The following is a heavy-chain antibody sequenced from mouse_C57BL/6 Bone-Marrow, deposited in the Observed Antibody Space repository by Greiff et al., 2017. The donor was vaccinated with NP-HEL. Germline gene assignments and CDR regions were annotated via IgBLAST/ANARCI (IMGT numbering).Heavy chain of an antibody. V-gene: IGHV1-42*01. CDR1: GYSFTGYY. J-gene: IGHJ1*03. CDR2: INPSTGGT. Sequence: LVESGPELVKPGASVKISCKASGYSFTGYYMNWVKQSPEKSLEWIGEINPSTGGTTYNQKFKAKATLTVDKSSSTAYMQLKSLTSEDSAVYYCARHRYYYGSSYWYFDVWGTGTTVTVSS. CDR3: ARHRYYYGSSYWYFDV. D-gene: IGHD1-1*01.